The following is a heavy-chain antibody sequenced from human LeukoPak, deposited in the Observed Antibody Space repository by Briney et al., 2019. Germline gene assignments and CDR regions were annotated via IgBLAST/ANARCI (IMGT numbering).Heavy chain of an antibody. D-gene: IGHD2-2*01. CDR2: IYPGDSDT. CDR3: ARLGCSSTSCFGWFDP. V-gene: IGHV5-51*01. J-gene: IGHJ5*02. CDR1: GYSFTSYW. Sequence: GESLKISCKGSGYSFTSYWIGWVRQMPGKGLEWMGIIYPGDSDTRYSPSFQGQVTISADESISTAYLQWSSLKASDTAMYYCARLGCSSTSCFGWFDPWGQGTLVTVSS.